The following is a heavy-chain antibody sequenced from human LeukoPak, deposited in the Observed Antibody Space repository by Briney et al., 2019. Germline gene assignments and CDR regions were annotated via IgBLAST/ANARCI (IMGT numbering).Heavy chain of an antibody. J-gene: IGHJ4*02. CDR3: VKRSCNGGRCYFDY. CDR2: INWNSGSV. V-gene: IGHV3-9*01. Sequence: GGSLRLSCAASGFTFGDYAMYWVRQAPGKGLEWVSGINWNSGSVVYVDSVKGRFTIYRDNAKNSLHLQMNSLRTEDTAFYYCVKRSCNGGRCYFDYWGQGTLVTVSS. CDR1: GFTFGDYA. D-gene: IGHD2-15*01.